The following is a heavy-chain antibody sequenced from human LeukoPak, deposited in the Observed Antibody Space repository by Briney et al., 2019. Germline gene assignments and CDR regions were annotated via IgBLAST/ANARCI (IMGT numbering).Heavy chain of an antibody. CDR3: ASAGYSSGWYPYYFDY. CDR1: GFTVSSNY. J-gene: IGHJ4*02. V-gene: IGHV3-53*04. CDR2: IYSGGST. D-gene: IGHD6-19*01. Sequence: GGSLRLSCAASGFTVSSNYMSWVRQAPGKGLEWVSVIYSGGSTYYADSVKGRSTISRHNSKNTLYLQMNSLRAEDTAVYYCASAGYSSGWYPYYFDYWGQGTLVTVSS.